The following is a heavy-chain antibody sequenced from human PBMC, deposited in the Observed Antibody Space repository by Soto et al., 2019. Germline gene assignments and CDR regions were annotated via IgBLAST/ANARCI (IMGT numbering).Heavy chain of an antibody. J-gene: IGHJ6*02. Sequence: QVQLVEPGGGVVQPGRSLRLSCAASGFTFSSYGMYWVRQAPGKGLEWVAVISYDGSNKYYADSVKGRFTISRDNSKNTLYLQMNSLRAEDTAVYYCAKDLRDFWSGYSHLYYYYGMDVWGQGTTVTVSS. D-gene: IGHD3-3*01. CDR1: GFTFSSYG. V-gene: IGHV3-30*18. CDR3: AKDLRDFWSGYSHLYYYYGMDV. CDR2: ISYDGSNK.